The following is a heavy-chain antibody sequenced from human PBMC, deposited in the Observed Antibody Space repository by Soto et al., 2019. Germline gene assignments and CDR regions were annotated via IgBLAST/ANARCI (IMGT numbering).Heavy chain of an antibody. CDR3: TKGGHLDY. CDR2: IRGSDGST. CDR1: GFPFSSYD. J-gene: IGHJ4*02. D-gene: IGHD3-10*01. V-gene: IGHV3-23*01. Sequence: GGSLRLSCAASGFPFSSYDMSWVRQAPGKGLDWVSVIRGSDGSTYYANSVKGRFTISRDNSKNTLFLQMNSLRAEDTAIYYCTKGGHLDYWGPGPLVTV.